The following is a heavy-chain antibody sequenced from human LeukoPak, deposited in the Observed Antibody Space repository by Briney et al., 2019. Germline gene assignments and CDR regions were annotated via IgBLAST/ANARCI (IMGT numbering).Heavy chain of an antibody. CDR2: IIPIFGTA. J-gene: IGHJ3*02. V-gene: IGHV1-69*05. D-gene: IGHD3-3*01. Sequence: PVKVSCKASGGTFSSYAISWVRQAPGQGLEWMGGIIPIFGTANYAQKFQGRVTITTDESTSTAYMELSSLRSEDTAVYYCARNIITRNYDFWSGSNDAFDIWGQGTMVTVSS. CDR3: ARNIITRNYDFWSGSNDAFDI. CDR1: GGTFSSYA.